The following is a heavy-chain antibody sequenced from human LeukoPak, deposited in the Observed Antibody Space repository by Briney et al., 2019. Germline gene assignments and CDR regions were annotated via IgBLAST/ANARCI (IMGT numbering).Heavy chain of an antibody. CDR3: ARLYDSSGVDY. CDR1: GGSITISNYY. D-gene: IGHD3-22*01. Sequence: PSETLSLTCTVSGGSITISNYYWAWIRQPPGKGLEWIGSTYYTGTTYYNPSLKSRVTISVDTSKNQFSLKLSSVTAADTAVYYCARLYDSSGVDYWGQGTLVTVSS. V-gene: IGHV4-39*07. J-gene: IGHJ4*02. CDR2: TYYTGTT.